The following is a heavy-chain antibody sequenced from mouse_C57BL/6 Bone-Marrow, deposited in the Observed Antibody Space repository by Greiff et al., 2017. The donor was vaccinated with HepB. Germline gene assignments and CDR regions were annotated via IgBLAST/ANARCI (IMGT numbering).Heavy chain of an antibody. D-gene: IGHD1-2*01. CDR1: GYTFTSYW. V-gene: IGHV1-64*01. J-gene: IGHJ2*01. Sequence: VQLQQPGAELVKPGASVKLSCKASGYTFTSYWMHWVKQRPGQGLEWIGMIHPNSGSTNYNEKFKSKATLTVDKSSSTAYMQLSSLTSEDSAVYYCARGMFTISRDYLDYWGQGTTLTVSS. CDR3: ARGMFTISRDYLDY. CDR2: IHPNSGST.